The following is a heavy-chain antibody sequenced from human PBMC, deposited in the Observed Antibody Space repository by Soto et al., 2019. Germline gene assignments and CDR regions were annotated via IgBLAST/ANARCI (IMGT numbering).Heavy chain of an antibody. CDR3: AREKIVGANPFDY. J-gene: IGHJ4*02. Sequence: AASVKVSCKTSEFTFTDYYIHWVRQAPGQGLEWMGWINPNSGGTDYGQKFQGRVTMTRDTSIGTAHMELRGLRSDDTAVYYCAREKIVGANPFDYWGQGTLVTVSS. V-gene: IGHV1-2*02. CDR1: EFTFTDYY. D-gene: IGHD1-26*01. CDR2: INPNSGGT.